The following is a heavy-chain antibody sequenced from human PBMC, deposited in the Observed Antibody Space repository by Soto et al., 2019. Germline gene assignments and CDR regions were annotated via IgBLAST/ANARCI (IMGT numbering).Heavy chain of an antibody. J-gene: IGHJ6*02. CDR2: IYYSGST. Sequence: SETLSLTCTVSGGSISRYYWSWIRQPPGKGLEWIGYIYYSGSTNYNPSLKSRVTISVDTSKNQFSLKLSSVTAADTAVYYCATHTYYYGSGSYPSGMDVWGQGTTVTVSS. CDR3: ATHTYYYGSGSYPSGMDV. CDR1: GGSISRYY. D-gene: IGHD3-10*01. V-gene: IGHV4-59*01.